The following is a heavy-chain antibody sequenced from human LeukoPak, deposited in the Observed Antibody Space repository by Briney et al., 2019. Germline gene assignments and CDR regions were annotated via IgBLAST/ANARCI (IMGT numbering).Heavy chain of an antibody. V-gene: IGHV3-74*01. D-gene: IGHD5-18*01. CDR2: VKGDGRTT. CDR3: ATGHSYGYDY. CDR1: GHTFSDFW. Sequence: GGSLRLSCAASGHTFSDFWMHWVRQPPGKGLVWVALVKGDGRTTIYADSVKGRFTISRDNAKNKLYLQMNSLRADDSGVYYCATGHSYGYDYWGQGVLVTVSS. J-gene: IGHJ4*02.